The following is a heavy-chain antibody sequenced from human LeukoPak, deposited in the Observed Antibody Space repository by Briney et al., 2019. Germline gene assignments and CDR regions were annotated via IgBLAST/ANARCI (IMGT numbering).Heavy chain of an antibody. CDR2: IYYSGST. Sequence: SETLSLTCTVSGGSISSYYWSWIRQPPGKGLEWIGYIYYSGSTNYNPSLKSRVTISVDTSKNQFSLKLGSVTAADTAVYYCARDKEYYYGSGSYYDAFDIWGQGTMVTVSS. V-gene: IGHV4-59*01. CDR3: ARDKEYYYGSGSYYDAFDI. J-gene: IGHJ3*02. D-gene: IGHD3-10*01. CDR1: GGSISSYY.